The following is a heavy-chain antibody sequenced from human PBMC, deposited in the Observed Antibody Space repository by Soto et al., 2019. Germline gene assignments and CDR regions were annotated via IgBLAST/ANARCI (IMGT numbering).Heavy chain of an antibody. V-gene: IGHV3-30*18. Sequence: GGSLRLSCVGSGFTFSSCGMHWVRQAPGKGLECVAVISDTGSSHYYAASVEGRFTISRENSKNTLSLHMDRLRVEDTAVYYCAKDRGGDCPDNSCYFGADYWGQGTPVTVS. J-gene: IGHJ4*02. D-gene: IGHD2-2*01. CDR3: AKDRGGDCPDNSCYFGADY. CDR2: ISDTGSSH. CDR1: GFTFSSCG.